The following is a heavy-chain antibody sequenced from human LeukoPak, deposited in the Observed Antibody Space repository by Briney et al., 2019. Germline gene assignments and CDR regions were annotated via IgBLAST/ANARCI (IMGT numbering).Heavy chain of an antibody. V-gene: IGHV4-61*02. CDR2: IYTSGST. D-gene: IGHD3-3*01. CDR3: ARVIKWAIFGVQDAFDI. CDR1: GGSISSGSYY. J-gene: IGHJ3*02. Sequence: KSSQTLSLTCTVSGGSISSGSYYWSWIRQPAGKGLEWIGRIYTSGSTNYNPSLKSRVTISVDTSKNQFSLKLSSVTAADTAVYYCARVIKWAIFGVQDAFDIWGQGTMVTVSS.